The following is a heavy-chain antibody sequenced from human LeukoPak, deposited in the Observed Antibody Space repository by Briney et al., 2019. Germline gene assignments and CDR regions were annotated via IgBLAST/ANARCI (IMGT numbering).Heavy chain of an antibody. CDR3: ARDFYYDSSGYPPKGSAFDI. D-gene: IGHD3-22*01. CDR1: GGSISSGDYY. CDR2: IYYSGST. Sequence: PSETLSLTCTVSGGSISSGDYYWSWIRQPPGTGLEWIGYIYYSGSTYYNPSLKSRVTISVDTSKNQSSLKLSSVTAADTAVYYCARDFYYDSSGYPPKGSAFDIWGQGTMVTVSS. J-gene: IGHJ3*02. V-gene: IGHV4-30-4*01.